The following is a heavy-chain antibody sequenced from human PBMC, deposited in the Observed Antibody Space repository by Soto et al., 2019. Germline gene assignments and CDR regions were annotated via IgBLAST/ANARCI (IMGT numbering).Heavy chain of an antibody. CDR3: ARLGVTGTTLSPDY. V-gene: IGHV4-34*01. CDR2: INHSGST. J-gene: IGHJ4*02. D-gene: IGHD1-7*01. Sequence: SETLSLTCAVYGGSFSGYYWSWIRQPPGKGLEWIGEINHSGSTNYNPSLKSRVTISVDTSKNQFSLKLSSVTAADTAVYYCARLGVTGTTLSPDYWGQGTLVAVSS. CDR1: GGSFSGYY.